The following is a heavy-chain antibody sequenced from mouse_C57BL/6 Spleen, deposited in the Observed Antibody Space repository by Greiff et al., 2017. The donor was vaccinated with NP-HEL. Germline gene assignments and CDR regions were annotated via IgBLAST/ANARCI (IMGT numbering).Heavy chain of an antibody. Sequence: VQLQQSGAELVRPGTSVKVSCKASGYAFTNYLIEWVKQRPGQGLEWIGVINPGSGGTNYNEKFKGKATLTADKSSSTAYMQLSSLTSEDSAVYFWARKGDYGSSYGAMDYWGQGTSVTVSS. CDR3: ARKGDYGSSYGAMDY. CDR1: GYAFTNYL. J-gene: IGHJ4*01. V-gene: IGHV1-54*01. CDR2: INPGSGGT. D-gene: IGHD1-1*01.